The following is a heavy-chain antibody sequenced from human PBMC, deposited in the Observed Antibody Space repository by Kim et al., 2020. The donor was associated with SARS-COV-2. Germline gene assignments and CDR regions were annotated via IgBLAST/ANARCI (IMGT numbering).Heavy chain of an antibody. D-gene: IGHD6-13*01. CDR3: ARGRPGIAAAGTWYFDL. CDR2: INHSGST. CDR1: GGSFSGYY. Sequence: SETLSLTCAVYGGSFSGYYWSWIRQPPGKGLEWIGEINHSGSTNYNPSLKSRVTISVDTSKNQFSLKLSSVTAADTAVYYCARGRPGIAAAGTWYFDLWGRGTLVTVSS. J-gene: IGHJ2*01. V-gene: IGHV4-34*01.